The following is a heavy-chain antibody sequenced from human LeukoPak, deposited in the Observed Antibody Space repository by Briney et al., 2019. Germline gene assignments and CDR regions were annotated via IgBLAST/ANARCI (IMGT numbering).Heavy chain of an antibody. CDR1: GGTFSSYA. J-gene: IGHJ3*02. D-gene: IGHD3-22*01. Sequence: SVKVSCKASGGTFSSYAISWVRQAPGQGLEWMGGIIPIFGTANYAQKFQGRVTITTDESTSTAYMELSSLRSEDTAVYYCARATPSDYYDSSGYYYRDAFDIWGQGTTVTVSS. CDR3: ARATPSDYYDSSGYYYRDAFDI. CDR2: IIPIFGTA. V-gene: IGHV1-69*05.